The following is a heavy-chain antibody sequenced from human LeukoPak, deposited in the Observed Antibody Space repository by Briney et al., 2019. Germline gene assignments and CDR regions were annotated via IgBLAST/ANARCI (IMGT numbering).Heavy chain of an antibody. CDR2: IYYTGST. CDR3: ARRAYDYVWGSYRPRRYFDY. J-gene: IGHJ4*02. V-gene: IGHV4-39*01. Sequence: SETLSLTCAVSGASISGSGYYLGWIRQPPGKGLEWIGNIYYTGSTYYNASLQSRVTISIDMSKNQFSLKLSSVTAADTAVYYCARRAYDYVWGSYRPRRYFDYWGQGTLVTVSS. D-gene: IGHD3-16*02. CDR1: GASISGSGYY.